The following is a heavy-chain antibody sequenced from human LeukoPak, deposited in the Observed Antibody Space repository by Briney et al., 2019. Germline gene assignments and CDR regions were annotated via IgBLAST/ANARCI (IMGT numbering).Heavy chain of an antibody. V-gene: IGHV3-30-3*01. Sequence: GRSLRLSCAASGFTFSSYAMHWVRQAPGKGLEWVAVISYDGSNKHYADSVKGRFTISRDNSKNTLYLQMNSLRAEDTAVYYCARDAVYDSSNLVGSPPRNWGQGTLVTISS. D-gene: IGHD3-22*01. J-gene: IGHJ4*02. CDR1: GFTFSSYA. CDR3: ARDAVYDSSNLVGSPPRN. CDR2: ISYDGSNK.